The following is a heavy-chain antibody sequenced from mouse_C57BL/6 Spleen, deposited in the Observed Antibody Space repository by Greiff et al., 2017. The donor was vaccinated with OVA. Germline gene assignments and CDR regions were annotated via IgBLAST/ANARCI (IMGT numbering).Heavy chain of an antibody. CDR3: ARREYYGPFAY. V-gene: IGHV5-6*02. CDR2: ISSGGSYT. J-gene: IGHJ3*01. Sequence: DVKLQESGGDLVKPGGSLKLSCAASGFTFSSYGMSWVRQTPDKRLEWVATISSGGSYTYYPDSVKGRFTISRDNAKNTRYLQMSSLKSEDTAMYYCARREYYGPFAYWGQGTLVTVSA. D-gene: IGHD1-1*01. CDR1: GFTFSSYG.